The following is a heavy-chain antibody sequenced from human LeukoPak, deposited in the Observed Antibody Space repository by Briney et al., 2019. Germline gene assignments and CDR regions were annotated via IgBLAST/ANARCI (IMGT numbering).Heavy chain of an antibody. D-gene: IGHD6-13*01. CDR3: ARRVAADGFSVYFDY. CDR1: GGSISSSSYY. V-gene: IGHV4-39*01. CDR2: IYHSGST. J-gene: IGHJ4*02. Sequence: PSETLSLTCTVSGGSISSSSYYWGWIRQPPGKGLEWIGSIYHSGSTYYNPSLKSRVIISVDTSKNQFSLKLSSVTAADTAVYYCARRVAADGFSVYFDYWGQGSLVTVSS.